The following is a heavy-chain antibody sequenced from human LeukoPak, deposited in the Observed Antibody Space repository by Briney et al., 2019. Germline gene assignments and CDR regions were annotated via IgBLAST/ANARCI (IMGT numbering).Heavy chain of an antibody. CDR2: IWYDGSNK. V-gene: IGHV3-33*06. D-gene: IGHD3-3*01. CDR1: GFTFSRYG. J-gene: IGHJ4*01. CDR3: AKGETSGSDYDFWSGYPNTYFDY. Sequence: GRSLRLSCAASGFTFSRYGMHWVRQAPGKGLEWVAVIWYDGSNKYYADSVKGRFTISRDNSKNTLYLQMNSLRAEDTAVYYCAKGETSGSDYDFWSGYPNTYFDYWGHGTLVTVSS.